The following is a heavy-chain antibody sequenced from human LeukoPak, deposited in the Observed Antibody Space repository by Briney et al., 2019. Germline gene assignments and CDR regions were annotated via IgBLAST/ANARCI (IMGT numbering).Heavy chain of an antibody. CDR3: ARGYFLRGLRGNWFDP. V-gene: IGHV4-34*01. J-gene: IGHJ5*02. CDR1: GGSFSGYY. D-gene: IGHD4-17*01. CDR2: INHSGST. Sequence: SETLSLTCAVYGGSFSGYYWSWIRQPPGKGLEWIGEINHSGSTNYNPSLKSRVTISVDTSKNQCSLKLSSVTAADTAVYYCARGYFLRGLRGNWFDPWGQGTLVTVSS.